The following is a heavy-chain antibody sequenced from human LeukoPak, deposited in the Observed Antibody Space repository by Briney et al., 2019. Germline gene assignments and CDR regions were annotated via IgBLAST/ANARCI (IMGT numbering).Heavy chain of an antibody. V-gene: IGHV3-74*01. J-gene: IGHJ4*02. CDR3: ARVLKTRYDFWSGYYEDY. Sequence: GGSLRLSCAASGFTFSSYWMHWVRHAPGKGLVWVSRINSEGSSTSYADSVKGRFTISRDNAKNTLYLQMNSLRAEDTAVYYCARVLKTRYDFWSGYYEDYWGQGTLVTVSS. CDR1: GFTFSSYW. CDR2: INSEGSST. D-gene: IGHD3-3*01.